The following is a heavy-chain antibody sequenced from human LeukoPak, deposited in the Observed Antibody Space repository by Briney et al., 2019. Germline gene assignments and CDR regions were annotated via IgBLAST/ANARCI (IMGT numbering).Heavy chain of an antibody. CDR3: VRDNRSYNFDY. Sequence: GGSLRLSCAASGFTFDDYAMHWVRQAPGKGLVWVSCIRSDGSTTSIADSAKGRFTISRDNAKNTVYLQMNSLRAEDTAVYYCVRDNRSYNFDYWGQGTLVTVSS. J-gene: IGHJ4*02. CDR2: IRSDGSTT. D-gene: IGHD1-26*01. CDR1: GFTFDDYA. V-gene: IGHV3-74*01.